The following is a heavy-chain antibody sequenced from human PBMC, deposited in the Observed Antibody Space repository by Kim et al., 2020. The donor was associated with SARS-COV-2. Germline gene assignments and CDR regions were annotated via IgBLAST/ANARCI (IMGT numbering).Heavy chain of an antibody. J-gene: IGHJ6*02. CDR3: ARDYFGVVTIRIYYYYYYGMDV. CDR1: GFTFSSYA. CDR2: ISYDGSNK. Sequence: GGSLRLSCAASGFTFSSYAMHWVRQAPGKGLEWVAVISYDGSNKYYADSVKGRFTISRDNSKNTLYLQMNSLRAEDTAVYYCARDYFGVVTIRIYYYYYYGMDVWGQGTTVTVSS. V-gene: IGHV3-30-3*01. D-gene: IGHD3-3*01.